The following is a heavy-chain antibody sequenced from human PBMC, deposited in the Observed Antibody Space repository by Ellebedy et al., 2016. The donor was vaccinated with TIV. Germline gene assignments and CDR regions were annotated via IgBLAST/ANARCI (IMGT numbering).Heavy chain of an antibody. D-gene: IGHD3-16*02. V-gene: IGHV3-53*01. CDR1: DFTVSNNY. Sequence: GESLKISCAASDFTVSNNYMTWVRQAPGKGLEWVSNIHNDGNTYYADSVRGRFTMSRDNSNNTLFLQMNSLRAEDTAVYYCATYRKAYDAWGQGTMVTVSS. J-gene: IGHJ3*01. CDR2: IHNDGNT. CDR3: ATYRKAYDA.